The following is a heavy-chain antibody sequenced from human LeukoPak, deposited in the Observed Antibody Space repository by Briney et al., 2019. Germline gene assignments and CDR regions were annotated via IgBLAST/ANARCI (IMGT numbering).Heavy chain of an antibody. CDR2: INQDGSDK. Sequence: GGSLRLSCAASGFTFSTYAMTWVRQAPGKGLEWVASINQDGSDKYYVESVKGRFTISRDNAKNSLYLQMNSLRADDTAVYYCAKVATGLWFGELFYYYYYMDVWGKGTTVTVSS. CDR3: AKVATGLWFGELFYYYYYMDV. V-gene: IGHV3-7*01. CDR1: GFTFSTYA. D-gene: IGHD3-10*01. J-gene: IGHJ6*03.